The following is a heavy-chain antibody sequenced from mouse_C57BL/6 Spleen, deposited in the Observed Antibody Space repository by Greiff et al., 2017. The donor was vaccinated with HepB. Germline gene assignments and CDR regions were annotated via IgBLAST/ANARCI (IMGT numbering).Heavy chain of an antibody. V-gene: IGHV1-69*01. CDR2: IDPSDSYT. Sequence: QVQLQQSGAELVMPGASVKLSCKASGYTFTSYWMHWVKQRPGQGLEWIGEIDPSDSYTNYNQKFKGKSTLTVDKSSSTAYMQLSSLTSEDSAVYYCARPYGSSPFDYWGQGTTLTVSS. D-gene: IGHD1-1*01. CDR1: GYTFTSYW. CDR3: ARPYGSSPFDY. J-gene: IGHJ2*01.